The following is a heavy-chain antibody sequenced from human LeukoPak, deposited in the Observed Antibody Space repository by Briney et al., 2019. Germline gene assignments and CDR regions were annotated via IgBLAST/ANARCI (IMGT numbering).Heavy chain of an antibody. J-gene: IGHJ4*02. CDR1: GFTFSSYA. CDR2: ISGSGGST. CDR3: AKDRVVVTAILSFDY. V-gene: IGHV3-23*01. Sequence: GGSLRLSCAASGFTFSSYAMSWVRQAPGKGLEWVSAISGSGGSTYYADSVKGRFTISRDNSKNTLYLQMNSLRAEDTAVYYCAKDRVVVTAILSFDYWGQGTLVTVSS. D-gene: IGHD2-21*02.